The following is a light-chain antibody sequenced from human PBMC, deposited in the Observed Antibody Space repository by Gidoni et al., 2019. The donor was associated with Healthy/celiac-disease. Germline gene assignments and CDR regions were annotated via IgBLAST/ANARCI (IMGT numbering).Light chain of an antibody. CDR3: QAWDSSTGDV. CDR1: KLGDKY. Sequence: SYALTHPPSVSVSPGQTASITCSGDKLGDKYACWYQQKPGQSPVLVIYQDSKRPSGIPERFSGSNSGNTATLTISGTQAMDEADYYCQAWDSSTGDVFGGGTKLTVL. CDR2: QDS. J-gene: IGLJ3*02. V-gene: IGLV3-1*01.